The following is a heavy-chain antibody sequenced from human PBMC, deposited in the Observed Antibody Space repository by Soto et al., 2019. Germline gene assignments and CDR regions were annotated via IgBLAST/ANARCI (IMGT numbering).Heavy chain of an antibody. CDR2: ISGSGGST. CDR1: GFTFSSYA. CDR3: AKDLGVVGAVGEGAFDI. V-gene: IGHV3-23*01. D-gene: IGHD1-26*01. J-gene: IGHJ3*02. Sequence: GSLRLSCAASGFTFSSYAMSWVRQAPGKGLEWVSAISGSGGSTYYADSVKGRFTISRDNSKNTLYLQMNSLRAEDTAVYYCAKDLGVVGAVGEGAFDIWGQGTMVTVSS.